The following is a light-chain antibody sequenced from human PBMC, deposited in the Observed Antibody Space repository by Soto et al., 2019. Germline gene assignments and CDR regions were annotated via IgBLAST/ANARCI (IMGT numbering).Light chain of an antibody. Sequence: QSVLTQPASVSGSPGQSITISCTGTSSDVGGHNYVSWYQQHPGKAPKLMIYEVSNRPSGVSNRFSGSKSGNTASLTISGLQAEDEADYYCSSSTTSSTLFGGGTKVTVL. CDR1: SSDVGGHNY. J-gene: IGLJ3*02. CDR2: EVS. CDR3: SSSTTSSTL. V-gene: IGLV2-14*01.